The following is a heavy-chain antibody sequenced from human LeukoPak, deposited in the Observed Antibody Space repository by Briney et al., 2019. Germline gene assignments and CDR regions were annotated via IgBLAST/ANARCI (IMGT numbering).Heavy chain of an antibody. D-gene: IGHD6-13*01. CDR2: MYHSATT. V-gene: IGHV4-38-2*01. CDR3: ARNGRSSSAYGPLDY. J-gene: IGHJ4*02. Sequence: SETLSLTCAVSGSSISSDHYWGWVRQPPGKGLEWIGSMYHSATTYYNPSLKSRVTISLDTSKNQFSLRLISVTASDTALYYCARNGRSSSAYGPLDYWGQGALVTVSS. CDR1: GSSISSDHY.